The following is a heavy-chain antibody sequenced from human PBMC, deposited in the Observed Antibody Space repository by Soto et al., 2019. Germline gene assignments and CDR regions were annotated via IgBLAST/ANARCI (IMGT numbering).Heavy chain of an antibody. J-gene: IGHJ6*02. CDR1: GDSIRNYY. CDR2: IYSSGST. D-gene: IGHD2-15*01. Sequence: SETLSLTCTVSGDSIRNYYWSWIRQPAGKGLEWIGRIYSSGSTDYNASLKSRVSMSVDRSNNRFFLRLTSVTAADTAVYYCVRHCSGGGCYSDYGMDVWGQGTTVTVSS. CDR3: VRHCSGGGCYSDYGMDV. V-gene: IGHV4-4*07.